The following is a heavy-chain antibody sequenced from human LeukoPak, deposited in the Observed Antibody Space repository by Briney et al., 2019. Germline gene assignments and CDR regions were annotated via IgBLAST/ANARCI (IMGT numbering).Heavy chain of an antibody. CDR2: IRYDGSNK. V-gene: IGHV3-30*02. CDR3: AKDGRELLGYYYYMDV. J-gene: IGHJ6*03. CDR1: GFTFSSYG. Sequence: GGSLRLSCAASGFTFSSYGMHWVRQAPGKGLEWVAFIRYDGSNKYYADSVKGRFTISRDNSKNTLYLQMNSLRAEDTAVYYCAKDGRELLGYYYYMDVWGKGTTVTISS. D-gene: IGHD1-26*01.